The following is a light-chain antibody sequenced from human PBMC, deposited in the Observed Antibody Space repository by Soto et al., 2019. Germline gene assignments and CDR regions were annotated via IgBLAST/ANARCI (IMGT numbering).Light chain of an antibody. CDR1: SSDVGGYCY. Sequence: QSALTQPASVSGSPGQSITISCTGTSSDVGGYCYVSWYQQHPGKATKLMIYDVSNRPSGVSNRFSGSKSGNTASLTISGLQAEDEADYYCSSYTSSSTLYVFGTGTKVTVL. J-gene: IGLJ1*01. V-gene: IGLV2-14*01. CDR2: DVS. CDR3: SSYTSSSTLYV.